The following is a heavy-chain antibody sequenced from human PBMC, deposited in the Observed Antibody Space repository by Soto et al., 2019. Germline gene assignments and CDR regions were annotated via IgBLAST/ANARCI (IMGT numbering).Heavy chain of an antibody. CDR1: GGTFSSYA. Sequence: SVKVSCKASGGTFSSYAISWVRQAPGQGLEWMGGIIPIFGTANYAQKFQGRVTITADESTSTAYMELSSLRSEDTAVYYCARDLPHPRDGRVFDYWGQGTLVTVSS. CDR3: ARDLPHPRDGRVFDY. V-gene: IGHV1-69*13. CDR2: IIPIFGTA. J-gene: IGHJ4*02.